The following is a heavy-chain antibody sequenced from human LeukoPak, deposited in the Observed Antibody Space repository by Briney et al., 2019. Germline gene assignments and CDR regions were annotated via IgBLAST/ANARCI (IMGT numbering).Heavy chain of an antibody. CDR2: IYTSGST. V-gene: IGHV4-4*09. CDR1: GGSISSYY. Sequence: PSETLSLTCTVSGGSISSYYWSWIRQPPGKGLEWIGYIYTSGSTKYNPSLKRQATISRDTSKNQFSLKLSSVTAADTAVYYCARQSTYYPPPFDIWGQGTMVTVSS. J-gene: IGHJ3*02. D-gene: IGHD3-22*01. CDR3: ARQSTYYPPPFDI.